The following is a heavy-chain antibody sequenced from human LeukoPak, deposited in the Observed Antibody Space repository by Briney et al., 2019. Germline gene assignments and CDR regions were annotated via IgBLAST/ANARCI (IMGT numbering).Heavy chain of an antibody. CDR2: IYYSGST. J-gene: IGHJ6*02. CDR1: GGSISSYC. D-gene: IGHD3-10*01. CDR3: ARGGSYWGGFGESHRSYYYYGMDV. V-gene: IGHV4-59*08. Sequence: PSETLSLTCTVSGGSISSYCWSWIRQPPGKGLEWIGYIYYSGSTNYNPSLKSRVTISVDTSKNQFSLKLSSVTAADTAVYYCARGGSYWGGFGESHRSYYYYGMDVWGQGTTVTVSS.